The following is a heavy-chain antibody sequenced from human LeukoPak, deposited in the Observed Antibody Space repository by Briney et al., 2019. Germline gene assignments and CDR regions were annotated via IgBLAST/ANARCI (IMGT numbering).Heavy chain of an antibody. CDR3: ARDMGRYSGYDYDY. CDR1: GYTFTGYY. CDR2: INPNSGGT. J-gene: IGHJ4*02. Sequence: ASVKVSCKASGYTFTGYYMHWVRQAPGQGLEWMGWINPNSGGTNSAQKFQGRLTMTRDTSISTVYMELTRLRSDDTAVYYCARDMGRYSGYDYDYWGQGTLVTASS. D-gene: IGHD5-12*01. V-gene: IGHV1-2*02.